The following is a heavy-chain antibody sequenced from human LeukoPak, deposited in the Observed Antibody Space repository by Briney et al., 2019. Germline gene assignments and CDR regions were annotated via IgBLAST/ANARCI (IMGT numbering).Heavy chain of an antibody. V-gene: IGHV1-2*02. J-gene: IGHJ4*02. CDR3: ARLYSSSWFPFDY. CDR1: GYTFTGYY. D-gene: IGHD6-13*01. CDR2: ISPNSGGT. Sequence: ASVKVSCKASGYTFTGYYMHWVRQAPGQGLEWMGWISPNSGGTNYAQKFQGRVTMTRDTSISTAYMELSRLRSDDTAVYYCARLYSSSWFPFDYWGQGTLVTVSS.